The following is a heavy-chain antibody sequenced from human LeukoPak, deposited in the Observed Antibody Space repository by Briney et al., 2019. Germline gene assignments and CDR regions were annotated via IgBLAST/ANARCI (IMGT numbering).Heavy chain of an antibody. D-gene: IGHD2-2*01. CDR2: ISWNSGSI. CDR1: GFTFDDYA. Sequence: GGSLRLSCAASGFTFDDYAMHWVRQAPGKGLEWVSGISWNSGSIGYADSVKGRFTISRDNAKNSLYLQMNSLRTEDTALYYCAKDVAPMPQGYYYYGMDVWGQGTTVTVSS. V-gene: IGHV3-9*01. J-gene: IGHJ6*02. CDR3: AKDVAPMPQGYYYYGMDV.